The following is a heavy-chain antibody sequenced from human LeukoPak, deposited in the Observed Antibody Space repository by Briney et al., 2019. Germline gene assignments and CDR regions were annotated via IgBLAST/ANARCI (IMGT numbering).Heavy chain of an antibody. D-gene: IGHD3-10*01. J-gene: IGHJ5*02. CDR1: GGSISSGSYY. CDR2: IYTSGST. Sequence: SQTLSLTGTVSGGSISSGSYYWSWIRQPAGKGLEWIGRIYTSGSTNYNPSLKSRVTISVDTSKNQFSLKLSSVTAADTAVYYCARGRGPNWFDPWGQGTLVTVSS. CDR3: ARGRGPNWFDP. V-gene: IGHV4-61*02.